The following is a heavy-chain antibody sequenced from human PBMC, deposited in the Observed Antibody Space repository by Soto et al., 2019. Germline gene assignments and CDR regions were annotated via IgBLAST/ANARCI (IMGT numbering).Heavy chain of an antibody. CDR1: GGSISNADYY. Sequence: SETLSLTCTVSGGSISNADYYWSWVRQPPGKGLEWIGYIYYSGSTYYNPSLKSRVTISLDTSKNQFSLKLSSVTAADTAVYYCARVLLVSIAVDNFDYWGQGTLVTVSS. J-gene: IGHJ4*02. V-gene: IGHV4-30-4*01. D-gene: IGHD5-12*01. CDR3: ARVLLVSIAVDNFDY. CDR2: IYYSGST.